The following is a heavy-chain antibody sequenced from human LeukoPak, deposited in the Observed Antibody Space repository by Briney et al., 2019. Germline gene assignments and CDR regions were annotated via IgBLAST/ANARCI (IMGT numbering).Heavy chain of an antibody. CDR2: FRTSSNYM. D-gene: IGHD1-26*01. J-gene: IGHJ6*02. CDR1: GFSFSDYS. CDR3: ARLGIVGPTMAHPYGMDV. Sequence: GGTLTLSCAASGFSFSDYSMNWVRQDPAQGMDWVSFFRTSSNYMYYADSVKDRFTISRDNAKKSLYLQMNSRRGEDTAVYYCARLGIVGPTMAHPYGMDVWGQGTTVTVSS. V-gene: IGHV3-21*01.